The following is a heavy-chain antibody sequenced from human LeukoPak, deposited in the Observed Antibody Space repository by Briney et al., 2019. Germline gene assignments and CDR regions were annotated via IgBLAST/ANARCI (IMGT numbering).Heavy chain of an antibody. CDR2: MSYEGSNK. CDR3: VGYCSSTSCYQGVFDY. Sequence: GGSLRLSCAASGLTFSSYAMHWVRQAPGKGLEWVAVMSYEGSNKYYADSVKGRFTISRDNPKNTLYLQMNSLRAEDTAVYYCVGYCSSTSCYQGVFDYWGQGTLVTVSS. D-gene: IGHD2-2*01. J-gene: IGHJ4*02. CDR1: GLTFSSYA. V-gene: IGHV3-30-3*01.